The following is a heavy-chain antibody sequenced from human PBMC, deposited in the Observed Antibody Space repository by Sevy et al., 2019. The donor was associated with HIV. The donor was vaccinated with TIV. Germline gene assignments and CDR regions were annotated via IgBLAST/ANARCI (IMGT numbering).Heavy chain of an antibody. V-gene: IGHV3-49*03. CDR3: TNSGSYYSHYYYYGMDV. D-gene: IGHD1-26*01. J-gene: IGHJ6*02. CDR2: IRSKAYGGTT. Sequence: GGSLRLSCTASGFTFGDYAMSWFRQAPGKGLEWVGFIRSKAYGGTTEYAASVKGRFTISRDDSKSIAYLQMNSLKTDDTAVYYCTNSGSYYSHYYYYGMDVWGQGTTVTVSS. CDR1: GFTFGDYA.